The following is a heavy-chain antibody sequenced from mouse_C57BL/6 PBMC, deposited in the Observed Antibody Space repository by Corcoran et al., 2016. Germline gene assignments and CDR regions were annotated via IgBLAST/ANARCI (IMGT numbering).Heavy chain of an antibody. CDR3: ARGGIYYYGSSPLDY. J-gene: IGHJ4*01. CDR1: GYTFTTYW. V-gene: IGHV1-53*01. Sequence: QVQLQQPGTELVKPGASVKLSCKASGYTFTTYWMHWVKQRPGQGLEWIGNINPSNGGTNYNEKFKSKATLTVDKSSSTAYMQLSSLTSEDSAVYYCARGGIYYYGSSPLDYWGKGTSVTVSS. CDR2: INPSNGGT. D-gene: IGHD1-1*01.